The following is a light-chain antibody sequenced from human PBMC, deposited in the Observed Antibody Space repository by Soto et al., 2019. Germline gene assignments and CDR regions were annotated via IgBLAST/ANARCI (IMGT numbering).Light chain of an antibody. CDR2: LDS. CDR3: QKDQQSPLT. CDR1: QSLLHSNGYNY. V-gene: IGKV2-28*01. Sequence: DIVMTQSPLSLPVTPGEPASISCRSSQSLLHSNGYNYLDWYLQKPGQSPQLLIYLDSTRASVVTDRFSGSGSGTDFTLKISSVEAEDVGVYYCQKDQQSPLTFGGGTKVEIK. J-gene: IGKJ4*01.